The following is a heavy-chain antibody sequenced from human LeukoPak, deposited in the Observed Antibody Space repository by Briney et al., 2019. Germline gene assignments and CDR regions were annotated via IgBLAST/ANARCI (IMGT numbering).Heavy chain of an antibody. D-gene: IGHD6-19*01. CDR2: IRSKAYGGTT. CDR1: GFTFGDNA. J-gene: IGHJ4*02. V-gene: IGHV3-49*03. CDR3: TASSGWHYFGY. Sequence: GRSLRLSCTASGFTFGDNAMTWFRQAPGKGLEGVGFIRSKAYGGTTEFAASVKGRFTISRDDSKSIAYLQMNSLKTEDTAVYYCTASSGWHYFGYWGQGTLVTVSS.